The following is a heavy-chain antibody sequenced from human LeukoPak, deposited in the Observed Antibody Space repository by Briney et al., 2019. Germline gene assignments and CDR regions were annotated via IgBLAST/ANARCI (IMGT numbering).Heavy chain of an antibody. Sequence: GGSLRLSCAASGFTFSSYSMNWVRQAPGKGLEWVSSISSSSSYIYYADSVKGRFTISRDNAKNSLYLQMNSLRAEDTAVYYCAREKGSGSYYTDYWGQGTLVTASS. V-gene: IGHV3-21*01. D-gene: IGHD3-10*01. CDR3: AREKGSGSYYTDY. J-gene: IGHJ4*02. CDR2: ISSSSSYI. CDR1: GFTFSSYS.